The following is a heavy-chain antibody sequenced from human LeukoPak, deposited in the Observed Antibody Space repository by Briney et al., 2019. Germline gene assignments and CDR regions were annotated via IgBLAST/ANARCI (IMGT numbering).Heavy chain of an antibody. Sequence: SETLSLTCSVSGGSIISYYWSWIRQPAGKGLEWIGRIYTSGSTNYNPSLKSRVTMSVDTSKNQFSLKLSSVTAADTAVYYCARGRRDSGYDSVGDYYYYYMDVWGKGTTVTVPS. J-gene: IGHJ6*03. D-gene: IGHD5-12*01. CDR2: IYTSGST. V-gene: IGHV4-4*07. CDR1: GGSIISYY. CDR3: ARGRRDSGYDSVGDYYYYYMDV.